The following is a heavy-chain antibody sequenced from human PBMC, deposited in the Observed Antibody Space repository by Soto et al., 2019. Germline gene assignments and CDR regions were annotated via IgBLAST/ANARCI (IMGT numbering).Heavy chain of an antibody. V-gene: IGHV3-64*02. CDR1: GFTFSTYA. D-gene: IGHD6-19*01. CDR3: ARSSSGSYDY. J-gene: IGHJ4*02. CDR2: ISSNGGST. Sequence: PGGSLRLACAASGFTFSTYAMHWVRQAPGKGLESVSAISSNGGSTYYADSVKGRFTISRDNSKNTLYLQMGSLRAEDMAVYYCARSSSGSYDYWGQGTLVTVSS.